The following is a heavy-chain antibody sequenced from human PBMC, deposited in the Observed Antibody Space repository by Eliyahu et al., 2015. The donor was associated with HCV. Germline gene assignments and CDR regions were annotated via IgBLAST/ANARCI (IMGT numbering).Heavy chain of an antibody. CDR3: ARRGSITMIVVVPHWYFDL. V-gene: IGHV4-39*01. Sequence: STYYNPSLKSRVTISVXTSKNQFSLKLSSVIAADTAVYYCARRGSITMIVVVPHWYFDLWGRGTLVTVSS. J-gene: IGHJ2*01. D-gene: IGHD3-22*01. CDR2: ST.